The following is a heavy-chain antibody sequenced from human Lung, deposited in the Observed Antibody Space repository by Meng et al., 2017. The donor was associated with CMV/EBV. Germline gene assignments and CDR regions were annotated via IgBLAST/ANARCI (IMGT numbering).Heavy chain of an antibody. CDR1: GYTFTGYY. CDR2: INPNSGGT. V-gene: IGHV1-2*02. D-gene: IGHD1-26*01. CDR3: ARTLSDRWDEGRDL. Sequence: ASXXVSXKASGYTFTGYYMHWVRQAPGQGLEWMGWINPNSGGTNYAQKFQGRVTLTRDTSIRTAYMDLSRLRSDDTAVYYCARTLSDRWDEGRDLGGQGTXVTVSS. J-gene: IGHJ5*02.